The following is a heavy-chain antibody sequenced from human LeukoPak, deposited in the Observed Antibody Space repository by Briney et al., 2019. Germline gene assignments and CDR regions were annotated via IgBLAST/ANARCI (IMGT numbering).Heavy chain of an antibody. CDR3: AREEWYYFDY. Sequence: GGSLRLSCAASGFTFSSYSMNWVRQAPGKGLEWVSYISSSSSYTNYADSVKGRFTISRDNAKNSLYLQMNSLRAEDTAVYYCAREEWYYFDYWGQGTLVTVSP. D-gene: IGHD3-3*01. CDR2: ISSSSSYT. CDR1: GFTFSSYS. V-gene: IGHV3-21*05. J-gene: IGHJ4*02.